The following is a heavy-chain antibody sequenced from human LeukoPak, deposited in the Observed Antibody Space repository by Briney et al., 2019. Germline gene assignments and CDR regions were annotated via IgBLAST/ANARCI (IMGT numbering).Heavy chain of an antibody. J-gene: IGHJ6*02. Sequence: GGSLRLSCEASGFTFSAYAMTWVRQAPGKGLEWVSSIGSDNKPHYSESVKGRFAISRDNAKNSLYLQMNSLRAEDTAVYYCARDYYDSSGYPYGMDVWGQGTTVTVSS. D-gene: IGHD3-22*01. CDR1: GFTFSAYA. CDR3: ARDYYDSSGYPYGMDV. V-gene: IGHV3-69-1*01. CDR2: IGSDNKP.